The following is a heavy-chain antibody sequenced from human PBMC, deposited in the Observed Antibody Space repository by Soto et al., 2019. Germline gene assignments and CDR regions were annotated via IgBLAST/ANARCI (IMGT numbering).Heavy chain of an antibody. CDR1: GYTFTSYG. CDR3: AREDPPRLN. V-gene: IGHV1-18*01. J-gene: IGHJ4*02. Sequence: QVQLVQSGAEVKKPGASVKVSCKASGYTFTSYGISWVRQAPGQGLEWMGWISAYNGNTNYAQKPQXXXTXXTDTSTSTAYMELRRLRSDDTAVYYCAREDPPRLNWGQGTLVTVSS. CDR2: ISAYNGNT.